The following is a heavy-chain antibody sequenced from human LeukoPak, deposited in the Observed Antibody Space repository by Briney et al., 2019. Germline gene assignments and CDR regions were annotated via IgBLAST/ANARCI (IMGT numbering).Heavy chain of an antibody. D-gene: IGHD1-26*01. V-gene: IGHV1-69*13. CDR2: IIPIFGTA. J-gene: IGHJ2*01. CDR1: GYTFTGYY. CDR3: ATHPWEHKNWYFDL. Sequence: GASVKVSCKASGYTFTGYYMHWVRQAPGQGLEWMGGIIPIFGTANYAQKLQGRVTITADESTSTAYMELSSLRSEDTAVYYCATHPWEHKNWYFDLWGRGTLVTVSS.